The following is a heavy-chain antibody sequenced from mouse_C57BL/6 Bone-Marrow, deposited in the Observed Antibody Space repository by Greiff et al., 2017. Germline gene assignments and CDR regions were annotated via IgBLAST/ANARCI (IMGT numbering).Heavy chain of an antibody. J-gene: IGHJ1*03. CDR2: IWSGGST. CDR1: GFSLTSYG. V-gene: IGHV2-2*01. Sequence: VKLMESGPGLVQPSQSLSITCTVSGFSLTSYGVHWVRQSPGKGLEWLGVIWSGGSTDYNAAFISRLSISKDNSKSQVFFKMNSLQADDTAIYYCARGRYGSSYRWYFDVWGTGTTVTVSS. CDR3: ARGRYGSSYRWYFDV. D-gene: IGHD1-1*01.